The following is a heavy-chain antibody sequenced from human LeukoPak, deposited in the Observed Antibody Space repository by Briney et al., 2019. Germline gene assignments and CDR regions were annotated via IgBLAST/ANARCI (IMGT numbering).Heavy chain of an antibody. V-gene: IGHV3-30*03. CDR1: GFTFSSYG. CDR2: ISYDGSNK. Sequence: GGSLRLSCAASGFTFSSYGMHWVRKAPGKGLEWVAVISYDGSNKYYADSVKGRFTISRDNSKNTLYLQMNSLRAEDTAVYYCARDSGSYTKYWYFDLWGRGTLVIVSS. CDR3: ARDSGSYTKYWYFDL. J-gene: IGHJ2*01. D-gene: IGHD1-26*01.